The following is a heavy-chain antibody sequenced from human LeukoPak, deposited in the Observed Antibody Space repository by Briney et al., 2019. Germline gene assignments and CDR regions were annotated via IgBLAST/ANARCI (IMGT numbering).Heavy chain of an antibody. CDR2: FDPEDGET. CDR3: ATDNIVGATTWTY. V-gene: IGHV1-24*01. J-gene: IGHJ4*02. CDR1: GYTLTELS. Sequence: EASVKVSCKVSGYTLTELSMHWVRQAPGKGLEWMGGFDPEDGETIYAQKFQGRVTMTEDTSTDTAYMELSSLRSEDTAVYYCATDNIVGATTWTYWGQGTLVTVSS. D-gene: IGHD1-26*01.